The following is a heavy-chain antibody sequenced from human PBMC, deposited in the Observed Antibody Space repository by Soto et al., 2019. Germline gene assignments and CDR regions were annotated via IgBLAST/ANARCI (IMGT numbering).Heavy chain of an antibody. J-gene: IGHJ4*02. V-gene: IGHV4-4*02. CDR1: GGSISSNNW. CDR2: IFHSGGT. Sequence: QVQLQESGPGLVKPSGTLSLTCAVSGGSISSNNWWSWVRQPPGKGLEWIGEIFHSGGTHYSPSLKSRVTVSLXKSKKYFSLNLTSVTAADTAVYYCARVYSGSYSDSWGQGTLVTVSS. CDR3: ARVYSGSYSDS. D-gene: IGHD1-26*01.